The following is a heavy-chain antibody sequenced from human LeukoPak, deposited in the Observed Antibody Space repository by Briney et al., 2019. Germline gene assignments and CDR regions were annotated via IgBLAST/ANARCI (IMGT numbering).Heavy chain of an antibody. J-gene: IGHJ6*02. CDR1: GFTFSSYW. Sequence: GGSLRLSCAASGFTFSSYWMSWVRQAPGKGLEWVSVIYSGGSTYYADSVKGRFTISRHNSKNTLYLQMNSLRAEDTAVYYCARYYYYYGMDVWGQGTTVTVSS. V-gene: IGHV3-53*04. CDR3: ARYYYYYGMDV. CDR2: IYSGGST.